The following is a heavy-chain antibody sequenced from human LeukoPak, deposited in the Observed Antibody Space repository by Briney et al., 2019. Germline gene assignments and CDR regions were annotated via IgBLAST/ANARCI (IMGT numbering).Heavy chain of an antibody. J-gene: IGHJ4*02. CDR1: GGSFSGYY. Sequence: SETLSLTCAVYGGSFSGYYWSWIRQPPGKGLEWIGEINHSGSNNYNPSLKSRVTISVDASKNQFSLKLSSVTAADTAVYYCASGGYGSGSYYFDYWGQGTLVTVST. CDR2: INHSGSN. D-gene: IGHD3-10*01. V-gene: IGHV4-34*01. CDR3: ASGGYGSGSYYFDY.